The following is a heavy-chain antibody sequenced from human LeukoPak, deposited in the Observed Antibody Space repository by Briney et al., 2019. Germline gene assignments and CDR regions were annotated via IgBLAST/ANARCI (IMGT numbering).Heavy chain of an antibody. D-gene: IGHD2-21*02. Sequence: GGSLRLSCAAPGFSVSSNYMSWVRAAPGEGLERGSVIYSGGSTYYADSVKGRFTISRDNSKNTLYLQMKSLRAEDTAVYYCARTDETAPAEDFQHWGQGTLVTVSS. V-gene: IGHV3-53*01. CDR1: GFSVSSNY. CDR3: ARTDETAPAEDFQH. CDR2: IYSGGST. J-gene: IGHJ1*01.